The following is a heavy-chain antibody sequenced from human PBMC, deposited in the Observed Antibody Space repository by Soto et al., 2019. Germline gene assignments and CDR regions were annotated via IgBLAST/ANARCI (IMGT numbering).Heavy chain of an antibody. Sequence: QVQLQQWGAGLLKPSETLSLTCAVTGGSFSQYYWSWIRQPAGKGLEWIGGINYSRNAHYSPSLQSRVSISVDTSKNHFSLRLGSVTAADTAVYYCARGGRAYGSGSYFWSFDYWGQGTLVTVSS. CDR1: GGSFSQYY. J-gene: IGHJ4*02. CDR3: ARGGRAYGSGSYFWSFDY. CDR2: INYSRNA. D-gene: IGHD3-10*01. V-gene: IGHV4-34*01.